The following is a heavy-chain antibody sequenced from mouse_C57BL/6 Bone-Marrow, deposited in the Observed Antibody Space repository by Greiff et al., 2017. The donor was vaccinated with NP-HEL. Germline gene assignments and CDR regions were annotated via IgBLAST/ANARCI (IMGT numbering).Heavy chain of an antibody. CDR3: ARDSSGFAY. CDR1: GYTFTSYW. D-gene: IGHD3-2*02. V-gene: IGHV1-64*01. J-gene: IGHJ3*01. Sequence: VQLKQPGAELVKPGASVKLSCKASGYTFTSYWMHWVKQRPGQGLEWIGMIHPNSGSTNYNEKFKSKATLTVDKSSSTAYMQLSSLTSEDSAVYYCARDSSGFAYWGQGTLVTVSA. CDR2: IHPNSGST.